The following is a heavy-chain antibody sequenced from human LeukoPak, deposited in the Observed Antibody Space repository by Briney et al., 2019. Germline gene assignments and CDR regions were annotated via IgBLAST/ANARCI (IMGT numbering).Heavy chain of an antibody. CDR2: ISYDGSNK. Sequence: PGGSLRLSCAASGFTFSSYAMHWVRQAPGKGLEWVAVISYDGSNKYYADSVKGRFTISRGNSKNTLYLQMNSLRAEDTAVYYCARARIAVAGPEDYYYYYYMDVWGKGTTVTVSS. J-gene: IGHJ6*03. V-gene: IGHV3-30*04. D-gene: IGHD6-19*01. CDR1: GFTFSSYA. CDR3: ARARIAVAGPEDYYYYYYMDV.